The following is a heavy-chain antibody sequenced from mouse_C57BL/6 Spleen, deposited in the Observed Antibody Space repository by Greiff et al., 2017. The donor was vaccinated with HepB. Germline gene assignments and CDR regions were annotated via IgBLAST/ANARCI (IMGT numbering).Heavy chain of an antibody. Sequence: QVQLQQSGAELVRPGASVTLSCKASGYTFTDYEMHWVKQTPVHGLEWIGAIDPETGGTAYNQKFKGKAILTADKSSSTAYMELRSLTSEDSAVYYCTRKSNYLFYYAMDYWGQGTSVTVSS. CDR2: IDPETGGT. V-gene: IGHV1-15*01. CDR3: TRKSNYLFYYAMDY. D-gene: IGHD2-5*01. J-gene: IGHJ4*01. CDR1: GYTFTDYE.